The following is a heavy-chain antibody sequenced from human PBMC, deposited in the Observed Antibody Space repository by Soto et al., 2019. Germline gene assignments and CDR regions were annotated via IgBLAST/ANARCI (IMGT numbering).Heavy chain of an antibody. D-gene: IGHD1-20*01. V-gene: IGHV4-39*01. CDR2: VFYTGFT. CDR3: ASSQKGYNWNYFDH. CDR1: GGSISGSYYY. J-gene: IGHJ4*02. Sequence: KPSETLSLTCAVSGGSISGSYYYWGWLRQSPGRGPEWIGCVFYTGFTSYNPSLESRVSVSVDTSKNQFSLKVGAVTAADTAVYYCASSQKGYNWNYFDHWGQGALVTVSS.